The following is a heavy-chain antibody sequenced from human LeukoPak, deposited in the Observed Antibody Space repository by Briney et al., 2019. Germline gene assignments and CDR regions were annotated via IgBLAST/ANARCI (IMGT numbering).Heavy chain of an antibody. V-gene: IGHV3-7*01. J-gene: IGHJ4*02. CDR1: GFTFSSYW. CDR3: ARVRNTIFGVTSFDY. Sequence: GGALRLSCAASGFTFSSYWMSWVRQAPGKGREWVANIKQEGSEKKYVDSVKGRFTISRDNAKNSLYLQMNSLRAEDTAVFYCARVRNTIFGVTSFDYWGQGTLVTVSS. D-gene: IGHD3-3*01. CDR2: IKQEGSEK.